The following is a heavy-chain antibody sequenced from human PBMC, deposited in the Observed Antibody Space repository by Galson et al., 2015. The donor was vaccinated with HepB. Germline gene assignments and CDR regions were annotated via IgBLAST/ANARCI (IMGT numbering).Heavy chain of an antibody. CDR2: ISGSGLST. Sequence: SLRLSCAASGFSFSSYAMSWVRQAPGKGLEFVSTISGSGLSTYQADSVRGRFTISRDNSKNTLYLQMNSLRAEDTAVYYCAKEESQYLLPYYDYWGQGTLVTVSS. V-gene: IGHV3-23*01. D-gene: IGHD3-22*01. CDR1: GFSFSSYA. CDR3: AKEESQYLLPYYDY. J-gene: IGHJ4*02.